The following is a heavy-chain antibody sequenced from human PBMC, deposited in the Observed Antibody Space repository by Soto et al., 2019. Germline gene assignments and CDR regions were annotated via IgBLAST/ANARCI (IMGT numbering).Heavy chain of an antibody. Sequence: QVQLVESGGGVVQPGRSLRLSCAASGFTFSNYGMHWVRQAPGKGLEWVAVISYDGGDKYSADSVKGRFTISRDTSKNTLYLQMSSLRAEDTAVYYCAKDRDPYGAVYYFDYWGQGTMVTVSS. D-gene: IGHD3-10*01. CDR1: GFTFSNYG. CDR2: ISYDGGDK. V-gene: IGHV3-30*18. J-gene: IGHJ4*02. CDR3: AKDRDPYGAVYYFDY.